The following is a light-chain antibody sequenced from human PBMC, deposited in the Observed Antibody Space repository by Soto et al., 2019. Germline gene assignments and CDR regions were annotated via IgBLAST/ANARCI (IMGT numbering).Light chain of an antibody. J-gene: IGKJ1*01. CDR3: QQSYGIPQT. CDR1: QNVNRY. Sequence: IQLTQSPSSLSASVGYRVTITCRTSQNVNRYLNWYQEQPGKAPKLLIYAASILQSGVPSRFSGSGSGTDFTLAISSLQPEDFTTYYCQQSYGIPQTFGPGTKVDIK. CDR2: AAS. V-gene: IGKV1-39*01.